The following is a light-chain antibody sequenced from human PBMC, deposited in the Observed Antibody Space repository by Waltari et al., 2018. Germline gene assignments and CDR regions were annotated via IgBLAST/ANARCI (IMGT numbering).Light chain of an antibody. Sequence: EIVLTQSPATLSLSPGERATLSCKASQRVSSYLAWYQHKSGQAPRLLSYAASNRATGIPARVSGSGSGTDFTLTISSLEPEDFAVYYCQQRSNWPLLTVGGGTKVEIK. CDR1: QRVSSY. CDR2: AAS. J-gene: IGKJ4*01. V-gene: IGKV3-11*01. CDR3: QQRSNWPLLT.